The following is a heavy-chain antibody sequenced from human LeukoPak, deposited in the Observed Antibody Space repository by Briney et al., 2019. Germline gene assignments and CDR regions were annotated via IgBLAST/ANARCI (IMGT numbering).Heavy chain of an antibody. J-gene: IGHJ3*01. CDR1: GFTFTMHW. CDR3: ARVQTTEADSFDV. V-gene: IGHV3-7*01. CDR2: IKQDGSEK. Sequence: GGSLSLSCASSGFTFTMHWMSWVRQAPGKGLEWVANIKQDGSEKYYVDSVKGRFTISRDNANNSLYLQMNSLRAEDTAVYYCARVQTTEADSFDVWGQGTMVTVSS. D-gene: IGHD4/OR15-4a*01.